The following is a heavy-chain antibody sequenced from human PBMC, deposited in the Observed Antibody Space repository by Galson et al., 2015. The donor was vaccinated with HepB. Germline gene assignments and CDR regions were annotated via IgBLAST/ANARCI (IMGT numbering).Heavy chain of an antibody. V-gene: IGHV3-33*08. Sequence: SLRLSCAASGFTFSDYYMSWVRQAPGKGLEWVAVIWYDGNNKYYADSVEGRFTISRDNSKNTVYLQMNSLRVEDTAVYYCARDLYDSSHNGYRNGPFDYWGQGTLVTVSS. CDR2: IWYDGNNK. CDR1: GFTFSDYY. D-gene: IGHD3-22*01. CDR3: ARDLYDSSHNGYRNGPFDY. J-gene: IGHJ4*02.